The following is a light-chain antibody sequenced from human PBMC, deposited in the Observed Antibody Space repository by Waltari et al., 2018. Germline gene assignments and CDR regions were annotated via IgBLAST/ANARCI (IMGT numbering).Light chain of an antibody. J-gene: IGLJ1*01. V-gene: IGLV2-8*01. CDR2: EVT. CDR3: ISYAGNNKYV. CDR1: SSDVGAYNY. Sequence: QSALTQPPSASGSPGQSVTIPCTGTSSDVGAYNYVSWYQQYPDKAPKLMIYEVTKRPSGGPDRFSCSKSGNTASLTVSWLQAEDEADYYCISYAGNNKYVLGAGTKVTVL.